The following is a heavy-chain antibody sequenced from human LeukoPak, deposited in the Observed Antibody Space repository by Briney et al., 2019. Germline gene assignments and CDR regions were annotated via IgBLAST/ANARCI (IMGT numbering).Heavy chain of an antibody. CDR3: ARGPYGSGSYSGYYYYYMDV. CDR2: INPNSGGT. D-gene: IGHD3-10*01. CDR1: GYTFTSYY. V-gene: IGHV1-2*02. Sequence: ASVKVSCKASGYTFTSYYMHWVRQAPGQGLEWMGWINPNSGGTNYAQKFQGRVTMTRDTSISTAYMELSRLRSDHTAVYYCARGPYGSGSYSGYYYYYMDVWGKGTTVTISS. J-gene: IGHJ6*03.